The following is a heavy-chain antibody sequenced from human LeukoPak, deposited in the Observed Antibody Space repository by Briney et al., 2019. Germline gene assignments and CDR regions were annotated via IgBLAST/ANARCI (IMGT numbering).Heavy chain of an antibody. J-gene: IGHJ4*02. CDR3: ARQLISYIYDSSGYYPAFDY. D-gene: IGHD3-22*01. V-gene: IGHV4-39*01. Sequence: SETLSLTCTVSGGSISSSSYYWGWIRQPPGKGLEWIGSIYYSGSTYYNPSLKSRVTISVDTSKNQFSLKLSSVTAADTAVYYCARQLISYIYDSSGYYPAFDYWGQGTLVTVSS. CDR2: IYYSGST. CDR1: GGSISSSSYY.